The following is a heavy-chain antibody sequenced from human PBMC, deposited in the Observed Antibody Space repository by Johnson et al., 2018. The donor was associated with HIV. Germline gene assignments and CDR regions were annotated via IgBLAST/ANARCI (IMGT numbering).Heavy chain of an antibody. J-gene: IGHJ3*02. V-gene: IGHV3-7*01. CDR1: GFTFSSYW. CDR2: IKQDGSEK. Sequence: VQLVESGGGLVQPGGSLRLSCAASGFTFSSYWMSWVRQAPGKGLEWVANIKQDGSEKYYGDYVKGRFTISRENAKNSLYLQMNSLRAEDTAVYYCARDRDSIVGVPYAFDIWGQGTMVTVSS. CDR3: ARDRDSIVGVPYAFDI. D-gene: IGHD1-26*01.